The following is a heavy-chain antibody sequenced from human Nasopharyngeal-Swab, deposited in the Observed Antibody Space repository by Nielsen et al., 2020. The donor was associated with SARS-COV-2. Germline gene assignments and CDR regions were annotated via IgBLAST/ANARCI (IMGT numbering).Heavy chain of an antibody. CDR2: INPNSGGT. CDR1: GYTFTGYY. CDR3: ETGAARPPGGYYYYGMDV. D-gene: IGHD6-6*01. V-gene: IGHV1-2*04. J-gene: IGHJ6*02. Sequence: ASVKISCKASGYTFTGYYMHWVRQAPGQGLEWMGWINPNSGGTNYAQKFQGCVTMTRNTSISTAYMELSRLRSDDTAVYYCETGAARPPGGYYYYGMDVWGQGTTVTVSS.